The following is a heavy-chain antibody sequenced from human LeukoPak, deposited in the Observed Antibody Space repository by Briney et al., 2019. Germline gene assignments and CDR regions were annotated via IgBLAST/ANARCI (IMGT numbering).Heavy chain of an antibody. CDR3: ARDPPLLYCGGDCYTGNY. J-gene: IGHJ4*02. CDR2: IYHSGST. V-gene: IGHV4-39*07. CDR1: GGSISSRTYY. D-gene: IGHD2-21*02. Sequence: PSETLSLTCTVSGGSISSRTYYWGWIRQPPGKGLEWIGSIYHSGSTYYNPSLKSRVTISVDPSKNQFSLKLSSVTAADTAVYYCARDPPLLYCGGDCYTGNYWGQGTLVTVSS.